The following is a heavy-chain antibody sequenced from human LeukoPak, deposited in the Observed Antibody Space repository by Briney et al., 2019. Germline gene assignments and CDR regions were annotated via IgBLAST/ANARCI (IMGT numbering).Heavy chain of an antibody. J-gene: IGHJ3*02. Sequence: ASVTVSCTASGYTFTSYYMHWVRQAPGQGLEWMGIINPSGGSRSYAQKFQGRVTMTRDTSTSTVYMELSSLRSEDTAVYYCARGSIVGAKTLGFGAFDIWGQGTMVTVSS. CDR1: GYTFTSYY. CDR3: ARGSIVGAKTLGFGAFDI. D-gene: IGHD1-26*01. CDR2: INPSGGSR. V-gene: IGHV1-46*01.